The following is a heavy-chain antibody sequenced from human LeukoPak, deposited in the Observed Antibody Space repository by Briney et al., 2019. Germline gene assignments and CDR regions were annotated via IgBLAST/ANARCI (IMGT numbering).Heavy chain of an antibody. Sequence: PGGSLRLSCAASGFNFSYYGMHWVRQAPGKGLGWVAFIRYDGSNKYYVDSVKGRFTISRDNSKKTLDLQMVSLRAEDTGLYYCAKDGGSWSFDYWGQGTLVTVSS. D-gene: IGHD6-13*01. CDR3: AKDGGSWSFDY. J-gene: IGHJ4*02. CDR2: IRYDGSNK. CDR1: GFNFSYYG. V-gene: IGHV3-30*02.